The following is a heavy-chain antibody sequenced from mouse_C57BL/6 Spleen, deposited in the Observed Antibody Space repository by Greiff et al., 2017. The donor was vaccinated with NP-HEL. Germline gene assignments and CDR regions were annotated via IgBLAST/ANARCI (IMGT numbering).Heavy chain of an antibody. CDR2: ISSGSSTI. V-gene: IGHV5-17*01. J-gene: IGHJ4*01. CDR1: GFTFSDYG. Sequence: EVKLVESGGGLVKPGGSLKLSCAASGFTFSDYGMHWVRQAPEKGLEWVAYISSGSSTIYYADTVKGRFTISRDNAKNTLFLQMTSLRSEDTAMYYCARRITTVVAVYYAMDYWGQGTSVTVSS. D-gene: IGHD1-1*01. CDR3: ARRITTVVAVYYAMDY.